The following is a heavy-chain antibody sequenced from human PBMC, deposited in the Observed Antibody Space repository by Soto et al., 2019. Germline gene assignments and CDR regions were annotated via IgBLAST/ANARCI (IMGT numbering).Heavy chain of an antibody. J-gene: IGHJ6*02. V-gene: IGHV5-51*01. CDR3: ARTSAAGKYYYGMDV. Sequence: GVPLKISCKGSGYSFTSYWIGWVRQMPGKGLEWMGIIYPGDSDTRYSPSFQGQVTISADKSISTAYLQWSSLKASDTAMYYCARTSAAGKYYYGMDVWGQGTTVTVSS. D-gene: IGHD6-13*01. CDR1: GYSFTSYW. CDR2: IYPGDSDT.